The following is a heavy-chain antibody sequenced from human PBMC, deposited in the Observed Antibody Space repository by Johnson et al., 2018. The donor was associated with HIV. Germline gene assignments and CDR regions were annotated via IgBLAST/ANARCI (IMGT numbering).Heavy chain of an antibody. Sequence: QVQLVESGGGVVQPGRSLRLSCAASGFTFSSYGMHWVRQAPGTGLEWVSVINSGGSTYYADFVKGRFIISRDNSKNTLYIQMNSLRAEDTAVYYCARDALESPWGFDIWGQGTLVTVSS. CDR3: ARDALESPWGFDI. V-gene: IGHV3-NL1*01. CDR2: INSGGST. D-gene: IGHD7-27*01. CDR1: GFTFSSYG. J-gene: IGHJ3*02.